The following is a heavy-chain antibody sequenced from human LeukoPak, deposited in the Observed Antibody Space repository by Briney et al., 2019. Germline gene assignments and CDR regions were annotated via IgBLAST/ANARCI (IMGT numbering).Heavy chain of an antibody. Sequence: GGSLRLSCAASGFTFSSYWMHWVRHVPGKGLVWVSRINTDGTFTTYADSVKGRFTISRDNAKNSLFLQMNSLRAEDTAVYYCARGLVAGGFKDVFDIWGQGTMVTVSS. CDR2: INTDGTFT. V-gene: IGHV3-74*01. J-gene: IGHJ3*02. D-gene: IGHD6-19*01. CDR3: ARGLVAGGFKDVFDI. CDR1: GFTFSSYW.